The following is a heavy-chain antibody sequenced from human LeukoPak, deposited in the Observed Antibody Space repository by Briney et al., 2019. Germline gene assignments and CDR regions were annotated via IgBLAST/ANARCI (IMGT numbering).Heavy chain of an antibody. CDR3: AKAIREYSSSSGFDY. V-gene: IGHV3-23*01. CDR2: ISGSGGST. J-gene: IGHJ4*02. D-gene: IGHD6-6*01. CDR1: GFTFSSYA. Sequence: GGSLRLSCAASGFTFSSYAMSWVRQAPGKGLEWVSAISGSGGSTYYADSVKGRFTISRDNSKNTLYLQMNSLRAEDTAVYYCAKAIREYSSSSGFDYWGQGTLVTVSS.